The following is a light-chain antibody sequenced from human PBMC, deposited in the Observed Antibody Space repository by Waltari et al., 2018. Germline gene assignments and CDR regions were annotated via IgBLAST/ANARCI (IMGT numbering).Light chain of an antibody. J-gene: IGKJ5*01. V-gene: IGKV3-11*01. CDR2: EAS. Sequence: EIVLTQSPATLSLSPGEKATLSCRASQSVSSYLAWYQHKPGQAPRLLIYEASNRATGIPARFSGSGSGTDFTLTISSLEPEDFAVYYCQQRSNWLITFGQGTRLEIK. CDR3: QQRSNWLIT. CDR1: QSVSSY.